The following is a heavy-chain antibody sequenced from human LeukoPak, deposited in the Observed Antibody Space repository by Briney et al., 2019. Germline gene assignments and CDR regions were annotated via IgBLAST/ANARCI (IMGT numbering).Heavy chain of an antibody. D-gene: IGHD2-15*01. CDR1: GFTFSSYA. V-gene: IGHV3-23*01. J-gene: IGHJ4*02. Sequence: GGSPRLSCAASGFTFSSYAMCWVRQAPGKGLEWVSAISGSGGSTYYADSVKGRFTISRDNSKNTPYLQMNSLRAEDTAVYYCARDIVVVVAATPGYFDYWGQGTLVTVSS. CDR2: ISGSGGST. CDR3: ARDIVVVVAATPGYFDY.